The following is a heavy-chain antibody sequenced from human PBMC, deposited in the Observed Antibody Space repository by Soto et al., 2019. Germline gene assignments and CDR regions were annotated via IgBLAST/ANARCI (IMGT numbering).Heavy chain of an antibody. CDR3: ASGEYYDILTGPFDP. J-gene: IGHJ5*02. D-gene: IGHD3-9*01. CDR1: GFTFSSYS. Sequence: GGSLRLSCAASGFTFSSYSMNWVRQAPGKGLEWVSSISSSSSYIYYADSVKGRFIISRDNAKNSLYLQMNSLRAEDTAVYYCASGEYYDILTGPFDPWGQGTLVTVSS. CDR2: ISSSSSYI. V-gene: IGHV3-21*01.